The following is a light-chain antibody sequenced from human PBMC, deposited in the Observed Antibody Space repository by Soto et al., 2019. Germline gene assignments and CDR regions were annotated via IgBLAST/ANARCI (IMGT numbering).Light chain of an antibody. Sequence: QSVLTQPPSVSEAPRQRVTISCSGSSSNIGNNAVNLYQQLPGKAPKLLIYYDDLLPSGVSDRFSGSKSGTAASLAISGLQSEDGADYCCVAWDDSLNGVVFGGGTKLTVL. V-gene: IGLV1-36*01. CDR2: YDD. J-gene: IGLJ2*01. CDR3: VAWDDSLNGVV. CDR1: SSNIGNNA.